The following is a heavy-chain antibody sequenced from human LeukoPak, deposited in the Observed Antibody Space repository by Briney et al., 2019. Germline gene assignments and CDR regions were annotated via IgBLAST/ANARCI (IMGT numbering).Heavy chain of an antibody. J-gene: IGHJ4*02. D-gene: IGHD5-18*01. Sequence: PETLPLTCTVSGGSISSNYWSWIRQPPGKGLEWIGYIYNSGSTNYNPSLKSRVTLSVDTSNNQLSLKVSSVTAADAAVYYCARRSGYTYGSVDFDYWGQGILVTVSS. CDR1: GGSISSNY. CDR3: ARRSGYTYGSVDFDY. CDR2: IYNSGST. V-gene: IGHV4-4*08.